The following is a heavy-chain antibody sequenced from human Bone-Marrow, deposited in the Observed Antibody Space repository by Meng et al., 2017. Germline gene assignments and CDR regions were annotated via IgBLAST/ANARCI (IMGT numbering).Heavy chain of an antibody. V-gene: IGHV3-66*02. CDR1: GFTVSSNY. D-gene: IGHD5-12*01. CDR2: IYSGGST. CDR3: ARRAYVGYSGYDY. Sequence: EVQLVEAGGGVVQPGGYLRLSCAASGFTVSSNYISWVRQAPGKGLEWVSVIYSGGSTYYADSVKGRFTISRDNSKNTLYLQMNSLRAEDTAVYYCARRAYVGYSGYDYWGQGTLVTVSS. J-gene: IGHJ4*02.